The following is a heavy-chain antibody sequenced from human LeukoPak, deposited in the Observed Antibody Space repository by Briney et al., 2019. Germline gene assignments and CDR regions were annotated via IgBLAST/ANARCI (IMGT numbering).Heavy chain of an antibody. V-gene: IGHV3-30-3*01. J-gene: IGHJ4*02. CDR1: GFTFSSYA. CDR2: ISYDGSNK. Sequence: PGGSLRLSCAASGFTFSSYAMHWVRQAPGKGLEWVAVISYDGSNKYYADSVKGRFTISRDNFKNTLYLQMNSLRAEDTAVYYCAREIKPAAIWGQGTLVTVSS. D-gene: IGHD2-2*01. CDR3: AREIKPAAI.